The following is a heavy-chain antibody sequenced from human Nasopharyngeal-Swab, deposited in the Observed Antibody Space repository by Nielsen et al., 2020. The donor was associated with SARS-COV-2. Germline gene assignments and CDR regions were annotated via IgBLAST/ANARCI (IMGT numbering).Heavy chain of an antibody. Sequence: ASVKVSCKVSGYTLTELSMHWVRQAPGKGLEWMGGFDPEDGETIYAQKFQGRVTMTEDTSTDTAYMELSSLRSEDTAVYYCAKDHKMDSGGGVGYMDVWGKGTTVTVSS. CDR1: GYTLTELS. V-gene: IGHV1-24*01. J-gene: IGHJ6*03. D-gene: IGHD3-16*01. CDR2: FDPEDGET. CDR3: AKDHKMDSGGGVGYMDV.